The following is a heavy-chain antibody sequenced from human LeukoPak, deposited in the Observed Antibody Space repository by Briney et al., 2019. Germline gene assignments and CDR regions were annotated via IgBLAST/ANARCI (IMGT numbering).Heavy chain of an antibody. V-gene: IGHV3-23*01. CDR3: AEWVSWGNFLPDY. CDR2: ISGSGETT. CDR1: GYTFSNFA. J-gene: IGHJ4*02. D-gene: IGHD3-16*01. Sequence: SCKASGYTFSNFAMTWVRQAPGKGLEWLSSISGSGETTYYADSVKGRFIISRDKSKNILYLQMNSLRAEDTAVYYCAEWVSWGNFLPDYWGQGTLVTVSS.